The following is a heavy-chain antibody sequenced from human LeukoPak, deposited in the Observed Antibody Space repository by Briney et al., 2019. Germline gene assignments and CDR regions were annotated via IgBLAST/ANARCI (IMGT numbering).Heavy chain of an antibody. V-gene: IGHV4-59*01. J-gene: IGHJ4*02. Sequence: PSEALSLTCTVSGGSINGYYWSWIRQPPEKGLEWSGYIFDTGSTNYNPSLKSRVTITVDTSKNQVSLNLRSVTAADTAMYYCAGDGDSGWFHIWGQGSLVTVSS. D-gene: IGHD6-19*01. CDR1: GGSINGYY. CDR3: AGDGDSGWFHI. CDR2: IFDTGST.